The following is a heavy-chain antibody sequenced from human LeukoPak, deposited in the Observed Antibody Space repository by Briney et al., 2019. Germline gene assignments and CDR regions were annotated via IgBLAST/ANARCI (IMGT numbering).Heavy chain of an antibody. CDR3: AREGYGSGSYDV. Sequence: SETLSLTCTVSGDSVTSYYWSWVRQPPGKGLEWIGYIYASGSTNYNPSLKSRVTISVDTSKNQFSLKLSSVTAADTAVYYCAREGYGSGSYDVWGQGTTVTVSS. CDR1: GDSVTSYY. V-gene: IGHV4-59*02. CDR2: IYASGST. D-gene: IGHD3-10*01. J-gene: IGHJ6*02.